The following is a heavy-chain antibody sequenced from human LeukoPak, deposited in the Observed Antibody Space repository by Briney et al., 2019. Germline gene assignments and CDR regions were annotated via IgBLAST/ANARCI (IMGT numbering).Heavy chain of an antibody. D-gene: IGHD3-10*01. Sequence: GGSLRLSCAASGFTFDDYAMHWVRQAPGKGLEWVSGISWNSGSIGYADSVKGRFTISRDNAKNSLYLQMNSLRAEDTALYYCARDPEHYYGSGSYSRYYYMDVWGKGTTVTISS. CDR2: ISWNSGSI. J-gene: IGHJ6*03. V-gene: IGHV3-9*01. CDR3: ARDPEHYYGSGSYSRYYYMDV. CDR1: GFTFDDYA.